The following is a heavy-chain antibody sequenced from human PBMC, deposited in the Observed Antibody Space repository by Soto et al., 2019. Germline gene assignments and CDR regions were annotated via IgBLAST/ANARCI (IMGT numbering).Heavy chain of an antibody. V-gene: IGHV1-2*04. D-gene: IGHD2-2*01. Sequence: GASVKVSCKASGYTFIGYYMHWVRQAPGQGLEWMGWINPNSGGTNYAQKFQGWVTMTRDTSISTAYMELSRLRSDDTAVYYCAGKYQLNYHYGMDVWGQGTTVTVSS. CDR3: AGKYQLNYHYGMDV. J-gene: IGHJ6*02. CDR1: GYTFIGYY. CDR2: INPNSGGT.